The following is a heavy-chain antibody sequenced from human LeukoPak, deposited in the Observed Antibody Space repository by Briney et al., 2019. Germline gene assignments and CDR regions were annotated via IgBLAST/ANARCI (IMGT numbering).Heavy chain of an antibody. V-gene: IGHV3-48*02. D-gene: IGHD6-19*01. CDR3: ARGLNRYISGLHFDV. CDR2: ISSSSSAK. CDR1: GFTLSGYD. J-gene: IGHJ4*02. Sequence: GGSLRLSCAASGFTLSGYDMNWVRQAPGKGLEWVSYISSSSSAKYYADSVRGRFTISRDNDKNSLYLQMKSLREEDTAVYFCARGLNRYISGLHFDVRGQGTLVTVS.